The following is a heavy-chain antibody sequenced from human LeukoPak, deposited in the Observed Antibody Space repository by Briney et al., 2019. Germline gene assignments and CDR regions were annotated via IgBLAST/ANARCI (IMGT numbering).Heavy chain of an antibody. Sequence: ASVKVSCKASGGTFSSYAISWVRQAPGQGLEWMGGIIPIFGTANYAQKFQGRVTITADESTSTAYMELSSLRSEDTAVYYCARDAQEGAVAGTGEDYFDYWGQGTLVTVSS. D-gene: IGHD6-19*01. CDR1: GGTFSSYA. J-gene: IGHJ4*02. CDR2: IIPIFGTA. V-gene: IGHV1-69*13. CDR3: ARDAQEGAVAGTGEDYFDY.